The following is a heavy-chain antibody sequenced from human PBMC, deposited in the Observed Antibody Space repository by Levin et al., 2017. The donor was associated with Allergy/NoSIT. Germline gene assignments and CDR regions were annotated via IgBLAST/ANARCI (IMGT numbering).Heavy chain of an antibody. J-gene: IGHJ4*02. Sequence: SETLSLTCTVSGGSISSGGHYWGWIRQHPGKGLEWIGYIYKDGGTYYNPSLKSRLTMSVDTSKNQFSLKLSSVTAADTAVYYCARGDEILTAYSFDYWGQGTLVTVST. V-gene: IGHV4-31*03. D-gene: IGHD3-9*01. CDR1: GGSISSGGHY. CDR2: IYKDGGT. CDR3: ARGDEILTAYSFDY.